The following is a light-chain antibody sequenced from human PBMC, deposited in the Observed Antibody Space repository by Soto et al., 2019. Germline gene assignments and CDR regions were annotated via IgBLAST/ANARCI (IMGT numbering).Light chain of an antibody. CDR1: SSDVGDYNY. J-gene: IGLJ2*01. Sequence: QSALTQPRSVSGSPGQSVTISCTGTSSDVGDYNYVSWYQHHPGKAPKLMIYDVSKRPSGVPDRFSGSKSGNTASLTISGLQDEDEDDYCCCSDASSVVFGGGTKLTVL. CDR2: DVS. CDR3: CSDASSVV. V-gene: IGLV2-11*01.